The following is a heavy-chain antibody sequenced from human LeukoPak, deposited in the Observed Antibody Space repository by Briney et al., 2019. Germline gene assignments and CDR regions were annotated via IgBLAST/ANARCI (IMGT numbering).Heavy chain of an antibody. J-gene: IGHJ4*02. D-gene: IGHD1-26*01. V-gene: IGHV4-39*01. CDR2: IYYSGSP. CDR1: GXSMNSNTYY. CDR3: ARRPGGSYDFDY. Sequence: SETQSLPCTISGXSMNSNTYYCGWISKPPARGLDRFWRIYYSGSPFYHPSLKSRVIISVDTSTNQCSLRLSSVTAADTAVYYCARRPGGSYDFDYCGQGALVTVSS.